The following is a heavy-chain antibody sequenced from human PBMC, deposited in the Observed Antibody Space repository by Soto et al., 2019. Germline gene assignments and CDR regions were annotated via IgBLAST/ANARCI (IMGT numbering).Heavy chain of an antibody. D-gene: IGHD6-19*01. Sequence: GGSLRLSCAASGFTFSSYSMNWVRQAPGKGLEWVSYISSSSSNIYYADSVKGRFTISRDHAKNSLYLQMTSLRAEDPAVFYGAKERSSGWSFDYWGQGTLVTVPS. V-gene: IGHV3-48*01. J-gene: IGHJ4*02. CDR3: AKERSSGWSFDY. CDR2: ISSSSSNI. CDR1: GFTFSSYS.